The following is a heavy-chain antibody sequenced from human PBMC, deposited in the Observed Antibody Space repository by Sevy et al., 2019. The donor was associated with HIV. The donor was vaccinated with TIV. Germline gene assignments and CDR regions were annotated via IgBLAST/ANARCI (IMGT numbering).Heavy chain of an antibody. CDR1: GYTFTSYA. CDR2: INAGNGNT. D-gene: IGHD3-9*01. J-gene: IGHJ4*02. V-gene: IGHV1-3*01. CDR3: AREARDYDILTGYSLDY. Sequence: ASVKVSCKASGYTFTSYAMHWVRQAPGQRLEWMGWINAGNGNTKYSQKFQGRVTITRDTSASTAYMELSSLRSEDTAVYYFAREARDYDILTGYSLDYWGQGTLVTVSS.